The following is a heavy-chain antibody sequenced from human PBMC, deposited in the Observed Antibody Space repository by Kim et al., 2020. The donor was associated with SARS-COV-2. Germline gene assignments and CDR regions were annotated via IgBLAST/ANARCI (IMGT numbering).Heavy chain of an antibody. V-gene: IGHV3-30*18. J-gene: IGHJ4*02. D-gene: IGHD1-26*01. CDR3: AKSFSGSYFGYDY. CDR2: ISYDGSNK. CDR1: GFTFPPSV. Sequence: GGSLRLSCAASGFTFPPSVLHCFRHAPGPVLEWVAVISYDGSNKYYADSVKGRFTISRDNSKNTLYLQMNSLRIEDTAVYYCAKSFSGSYFGYDYWGQGTLVTVSS.